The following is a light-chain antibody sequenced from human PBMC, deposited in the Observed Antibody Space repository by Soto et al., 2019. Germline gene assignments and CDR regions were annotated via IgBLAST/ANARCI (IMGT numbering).Light chain of an antibody. CDR3: QQTHSFPPT. CDR2: AAS. J-gene: IGKJ5*01. Sequence: DIQMTQSPSSVSASVGDSVTITCRASRDISSWLAWYQQRPGKAPKLLIYAASTLRSGIPVRFSGSASGTEFTLTISSLQREDFATYYCQQTHSFPPTFGQGTRLEI. V-gene: IGKV1D-12*01. CDR1: RDISSW.